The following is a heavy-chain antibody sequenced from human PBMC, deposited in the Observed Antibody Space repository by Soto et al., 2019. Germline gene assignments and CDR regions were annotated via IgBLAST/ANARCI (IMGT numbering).Heavy chain of an antibody. V-gene: IGHV3-23*01. CDR3: AKDHGSYYYDSSGYFFDY. CDR2: ISGSGGST. J-gene: IGHJ4*02. CDR1: GFTFSSYA. Sequence: GGSLRLSCAASGFTFSSYAMSWVRQAPGKGLEWVSAISGSGGSTYYADSVKGRFTISRDNSKNTLYLQMNSLRAEDTAVYYCAKDHGSYYYDSSGYFFDYWGQGTLVTVSS. D-gene: IGHD3-22*01.